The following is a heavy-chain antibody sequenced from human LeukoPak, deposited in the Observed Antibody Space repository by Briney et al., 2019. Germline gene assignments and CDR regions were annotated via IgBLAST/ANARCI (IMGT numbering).Heavy chain of an antibody. CDR3: TSGHCGLQS. CDR1: GASVTDYD. Sequence: PSGTLSLTCTVSGASVTDYDWSWIRQSPGKGLEWISYIHHSGSSDYNPSLRRRVTTSLDTSKNEFLFILISVTAADTAVYYGTSGHCGLQSWSQGTLVTVSS. V-gene: IGHV4-59*02. CDR2: IHHSGSS. J-gene: IGHJ5*02. D-gene: IGHD2-21*02.